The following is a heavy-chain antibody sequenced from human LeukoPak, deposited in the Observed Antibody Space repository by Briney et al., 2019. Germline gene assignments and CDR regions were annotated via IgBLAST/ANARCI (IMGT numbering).Heavy chain of an antibody. CDR3: ARGGGIQSCGGKTCFRGFVY. J-gene: IGHJ4*02. V-gene: IGHV1-2*02. CDR2: INPNSGDN. D-gene: IGHD2-21*01. Sequence: ASVKVSCKASGYGFSDYYMHWVRQAPGQGLEYMGWINPNSGDNSCAQGFQGRVTMTRDTSISTLYLELTSLRSDDTAVYFCARGGGIQSCGGKTCFRGFVYWGQGTLVTVS. CDR1: GYGFSDYY.